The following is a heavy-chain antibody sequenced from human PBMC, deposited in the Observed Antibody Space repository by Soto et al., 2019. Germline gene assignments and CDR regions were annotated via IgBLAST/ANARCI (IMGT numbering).Heavy chain of an antibody. CDR1: GFTFSSYS. J-gene: IGHJ4*02. V-gene: IGHV3-7*04. CDR3: AGRTIDY. Sequence: EVQVVESGGGLVQPGGSLRLSCAVSGFTFSSYSMNWVRQAPGKGLEWVANIKQDGSEKYYVDSVTGRFTIARDNAKNSLFLQRTSLRAEATAVDYFAGRTIDYCGQEMLVTVTS. CDR2: IKQDGSEK.